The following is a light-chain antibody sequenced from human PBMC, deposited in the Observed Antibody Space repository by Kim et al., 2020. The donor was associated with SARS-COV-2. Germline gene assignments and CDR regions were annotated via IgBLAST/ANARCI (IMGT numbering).Light chain of an antibody. CDR1: QSVSTY. J-gene: IGKJ4*01. Sequence: IVLTQSPATLSLSPGERATLSCRASQSVSTYLAWYQQKPGQAPRLLIYDASNKATGIPARFSGSGSGTDFTLTISSLEPEDFAVYYCQQRINWPPRLTFGGGTKVEIK. CDR2: DAS. CDR3: QQRINWPPRLT. V-gene: IGKV3-11*01.